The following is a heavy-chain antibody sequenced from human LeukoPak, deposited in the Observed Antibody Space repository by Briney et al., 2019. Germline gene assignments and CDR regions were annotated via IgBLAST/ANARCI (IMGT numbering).Heavy chain of an antibody. CDR3: ARGRYEISAAMDV. V-gene: IGHV3-53*01. CDR1: GFTVSSNY. CDR2: IYSGGST. J-gene: IGHJ6*02. D-gene: IGHD5-12*01. Sequence: GSLRLSCAASGFTVSSNYMSWVRQAPGKGLEWVSVIYSGGSTNYADSVRGRFTISRDNSKNTLYLQMNSLRDEDTAVYYCARGRYEISAAMDVWGQGTTVTVSS.